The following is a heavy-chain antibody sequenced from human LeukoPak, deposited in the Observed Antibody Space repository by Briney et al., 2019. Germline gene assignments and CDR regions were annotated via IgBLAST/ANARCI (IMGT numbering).Heavy chain of an antibody. Sequence: SETLSLTCIVSGGSISSYYWSWIRQPPGKGLEWIGYIYYSGTTNYNPSLKSRVTLSVDTSKNQFSLKLTSVTAADPAVYYCARDSSGYYHWFDPWGQGTLVTVSS. J-gene: IGHJ5*02. CDR1: GGSISSYY. D-gene: IGHD3-22*01. CDR2: IYYSGTT. V-gene: IGHV4-59*01. CDR3: ARDSSGYYHWFDP.